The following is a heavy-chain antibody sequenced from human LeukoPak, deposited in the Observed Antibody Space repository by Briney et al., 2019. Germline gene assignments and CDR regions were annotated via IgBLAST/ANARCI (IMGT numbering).Heavy chain of an antibody. Sequence: PGGSLRLSCAASGFTLSSYAMSWVRQAPGKGLEWVSAISGRGDRTFYADSVKGRFTISRDNSQNTVYLQMSSLRVEDTAVYYCAKDHFYDSSGYYGPGSAFDYWGQGTLVPVSS. V-gene: IGHV3-23*01. CDR2: ISGRGDRT. J-gene: IGHJ4*02. D-gene: IGHD3-22*01. CDR1: GFTLSSYA. CDR3: AKDHFYDSSGYYGPGSAFDY.